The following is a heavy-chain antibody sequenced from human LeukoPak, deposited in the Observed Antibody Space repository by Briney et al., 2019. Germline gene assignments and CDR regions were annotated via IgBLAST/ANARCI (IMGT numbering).Heavy chain of an antibody. V-gene: IGHV4-39*07. Sequence: PSQTLSLTCTVSGGSHSSNPYYWGWLRQPPGKAVEWIGPHSYGWFPYYNPPLKSRLTIARHTSKNQFSLKLSSVTVADTAVYFCARGFSNTYDLLTGSPLYFFDNWGQGTLVTVSS. D-gene: IGHD3-9*01. CDR1: GGSHSSNPYY. J-gene: IGHJ4*02. CDR3: ARGFSNTYDLLTGSPLYFFDN. CDR2: HSYGWFP.